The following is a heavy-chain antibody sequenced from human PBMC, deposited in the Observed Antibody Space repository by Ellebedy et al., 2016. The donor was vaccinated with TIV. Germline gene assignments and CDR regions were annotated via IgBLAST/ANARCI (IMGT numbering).Heavy chain of an antibody. CDR1: GFTFSSYA. CDR2: IDGSGNNI. D-gene: IGHD1-20*01. J-gene: IGHJ4*02. Sequence: GGSLRLSXAASGFTFSSYAMNWVRQAPEKGLEWVSVIDGSGNNIYYADPVKGRFTISRDNSKNTLYLQMDSLRVEDTAVYFCAKGPFNWLRYFDYWGQGTVVTVSS. CDR3: AKGPFNWLRYFDY. V-gene: IGHV3-23*01.